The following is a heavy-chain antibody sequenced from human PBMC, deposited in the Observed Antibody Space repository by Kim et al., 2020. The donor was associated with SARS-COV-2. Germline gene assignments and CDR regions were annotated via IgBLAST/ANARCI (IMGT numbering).Heavy chain of an antibody. D-gene: IGHD6-19*01. CDR3: ASSLTVSSGWYIRPSWFDP. Sequence: SETLSLTCTVSGGSVSSGSYYWSWIRQPPGKGLEWIGYIYYSGSTNYNPSLKSRVTISVDTSKNQFSLKLSSVTAADTAVYYCASSLTVSSGWYIRPSWFDPWGQGTLVTVSS. CDR1: GGSVSSGSYY. V-gene: IGHV4-61*01. J-gene: IGHJ5*02. CDR2: IYYSGST.